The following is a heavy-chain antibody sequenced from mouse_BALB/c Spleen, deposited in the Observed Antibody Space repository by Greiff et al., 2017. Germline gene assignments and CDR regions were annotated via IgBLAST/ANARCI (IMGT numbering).Heavy chain of an antibody. J-gene: IGHJ1*01. CDR2: SRNKANDYTT. V-gene: IGHV7-1*02. Sequence: EVKLMESGGGLVQPGGSLRLSCATSGFTFSDFYMEWVRQPPGKRLEWIAASRNKANDYTTEYSASVKGRFIVSRDTSQSILYLQMNALRAEDTAIYYCARSSYYYGSGYFDVWGAGTTVTVSS. CDR3: ARSSYYYGSGYFDV. D-gene: IGHD1-1*01. CDR1: GFTFSDFY.